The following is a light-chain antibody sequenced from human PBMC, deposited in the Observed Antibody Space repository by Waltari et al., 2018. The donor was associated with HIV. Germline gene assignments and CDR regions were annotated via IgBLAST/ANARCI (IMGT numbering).Light chain of an antibody. CDR1: QGISIY. Sequence: DIQLTQSPSFLSASEGDRVTSTCRASQGISIYLAWYPQKLGKSPKLLNNGASTLPGEVPSRFSGSGSGTEFTLTISRLQPEDFATYYCQQLNVYPTFGPGTKVDFK. J-gene: IGKJ3*01. V-gene: IGKV1-9*01. CDR3: QQLNVYPT. CDR2: GAS.